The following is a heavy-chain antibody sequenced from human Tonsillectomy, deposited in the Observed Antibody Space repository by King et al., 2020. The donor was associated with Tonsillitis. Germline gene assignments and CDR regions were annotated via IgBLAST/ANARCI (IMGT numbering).Heavy chain of an antibody. D-gene: IGHD2-21*02. CDR1: GGSISGYY. J-gene: IGHJ4*02. CDR2: VSYSGST. Sequence: QLQESGPGLVKPSETLSLTCTVSGGSISGYYWSWIRQPPGEGLEYIGYVSYSGSTNYNPSLKSRVTISLDASENRFSLKLRSVTAADTAVYYCASGTDAAYCGGDCYPYFDYWGQGTLVTVSS. V-gene: IGHV4-59*01. CDR3: ASGTDAAYCGGDCYPYFDY.